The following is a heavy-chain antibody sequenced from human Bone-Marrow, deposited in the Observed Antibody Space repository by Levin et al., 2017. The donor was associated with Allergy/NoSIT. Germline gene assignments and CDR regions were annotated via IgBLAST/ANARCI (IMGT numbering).Heavy chain of an antibody. V-gene: IGHV3-9*01. D-gene: IGHD3-16*02. CDR2: ISWNSGSI. CDR1: GFTFDDYA. Sequence: PGESLKISCAASGFTFDDYAMHWVRQAPGKGLEWVSGISWNSGSIGYADSVKGRFTISRDNAKNSLYLQMNSLRAEDTALYYCAKSHLGELSPTFDYWGQGTLVTVSS. J-gene: IGHJ4*02. CDR3: AKSHLGELSPTFDY.